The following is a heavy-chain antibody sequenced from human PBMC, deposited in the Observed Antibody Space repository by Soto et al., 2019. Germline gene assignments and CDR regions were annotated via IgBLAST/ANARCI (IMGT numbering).Heavy chain of an antibody. J-gene: IGHJ5*02. V-gene: IGHV1-8*01. Sequence: QVQLVQSGAEVKKPGASVKVSCKASGYTFTSHDINWMRQATGQGLEWMGWMNPNSGHTNYAQKFQGRVTMTRDTSISTAYMELTNLRSEETAIYYWASDMGTTWGRGSLVTVSS. CDR1: GYTFTSHD. CDR3: ASDMGTT. CDR2: MNPNSGHT. D-gene: IGHD5-18*01.